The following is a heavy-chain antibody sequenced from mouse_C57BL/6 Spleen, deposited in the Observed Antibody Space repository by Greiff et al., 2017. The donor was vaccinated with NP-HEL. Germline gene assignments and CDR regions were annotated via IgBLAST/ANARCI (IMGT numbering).Heavy chain of an antibody. CDR3: ARGSYYDGSSDRAY. D-gene: IGHD1-1*01. Sequence: EVQLQQSGAELVKPGASVKLSCTASGFNIKDYYMHWVKQRTEQGLEWIGRIDPEDGETKYAPKFQGKATITADTSSNKAYLQLSSLTSEDTAVYYCARGSYYDGSSDRAYWGQGTLVTVSA. J-gene: IGHJ3*01. V-gene: IGHV14-2*01. CDR1: GFNIKDYY. CDR2: IDPEDGET.